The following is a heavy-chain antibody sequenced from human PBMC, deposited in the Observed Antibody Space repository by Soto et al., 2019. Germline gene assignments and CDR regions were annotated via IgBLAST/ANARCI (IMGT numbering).Heavy chain of an antibody. CDR3: AELDPISPWDV. CDR1: GFTFSSYS. CDR2: ISSSSSYI. D-gene: IGHD1-7*01. J-gene: IGHJ6*04. Sequence: GGSLRLSCAASGFTFSSYSMNWVRQAPGKGLEWVSSISSSSSYIYYADSVKGRFTISRDNAKNSLYLQVNSLRAEDTAVCYCAELDPISPWDVWGKGTTVTVSS. V-gene: IGHV3-21*01.